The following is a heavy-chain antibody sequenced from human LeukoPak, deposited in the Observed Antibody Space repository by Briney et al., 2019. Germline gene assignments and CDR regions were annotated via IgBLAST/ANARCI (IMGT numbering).Heavy chain of an antibody. J-gene: IGHJ6*03. CDR3: ARHAYYDFWSGPPYMDV. Sequence: KTGGSLRLSCAASGFTFSDYYMSWIRQAPGKGLEWVSYISSSGSTIYYADSVKGRFTISRDNAKNSLYLQMNSLRAEDTAVYYCARHAYYDFWSGPPYMDVWGKGTTVTVSS. D-gene: IGHD3-3*01. V-gene: IGHV3-11*01. CDR2: ISSSGSTI. CDR1: GFTFSDYY.